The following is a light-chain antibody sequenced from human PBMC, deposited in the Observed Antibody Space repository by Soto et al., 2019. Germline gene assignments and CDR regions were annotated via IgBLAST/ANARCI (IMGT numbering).Light chain of an antibody. V-gene: IGKV2-28*01. CDR1: QRLLAPNGDYY. CDR3: MHAREPPWT. Sequence: IVMSQSPLSLSVTPGEPASISCRSSQRLLAPNGDYYLDWYRQKPGQSPQLLIFLASKRASGVPDRFSGSGSGTDFTPRISRVEAEDVGVDYCMHAREPPWTFGQGTKVDIK. J-gene: IGKJ1*01. CDR2: LAS.